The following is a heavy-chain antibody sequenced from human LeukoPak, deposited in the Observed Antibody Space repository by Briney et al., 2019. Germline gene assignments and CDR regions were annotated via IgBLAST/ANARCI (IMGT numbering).Heavy chain of an antibody. Sequence: GGSLRLSCAASGFTFSNAWMSWVRQAPGKGLEWVVRIKSKTDGGTTDYAAPVKGRFTISRDDSQNTLYLQMNSLKTEDTAVYYCTTGAPRAYSGSYSNCWGQGTLVTVSS. CDR3: TTGAPRAYSGSYSNC. CDR2: IKSKTDGGTT. J-gene: IGHJ4*02. CDR1: GFTFSNAW. V-gene: IGHV3-15*01. D-gene: IGHD1-26*01.